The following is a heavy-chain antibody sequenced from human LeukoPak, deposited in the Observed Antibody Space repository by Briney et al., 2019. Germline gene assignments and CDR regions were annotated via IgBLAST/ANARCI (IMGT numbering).Heavy chain of an antibody. CDR3: ARGRGCSSTSCPGDY. CDR1: GYTFTGYY. Sequence: GASVKVSCKASGYTFTGYYMHWVRQAPGHGLEWMGWINPNSGGTNYAQKLQCRVTMTTDTSTSTAYMELRSLRSDDTAVYYCARGRGCSSTSCPGDYWGQGTLVTVSS. CDR2: INPNSGGT. D-gene: IGHD2-2*01. J-gene: IGHJ4*02. V-gene: IGHV1-2*02.